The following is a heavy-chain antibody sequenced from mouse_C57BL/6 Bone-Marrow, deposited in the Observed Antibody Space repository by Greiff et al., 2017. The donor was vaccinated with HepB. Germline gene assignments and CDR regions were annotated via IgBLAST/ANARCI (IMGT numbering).Heavy chain of an antibody. CDR3: ARADGYAWFAY. D-gene: IGHD2-2*01. CDR2: IWSDGST. V-gene: IGHV2-6*03. J-gene: IGHJ3*01. CDR1: GFSFTSYG. Sequence: VKLMESGPGLVAPSQSLSITCTVPGFSFTSYGVHWVRQPPGKGLEWLVVIWSDGSTTYNTALISSLSISKDNSKSQVFLKMNSLRTDDTAMYYCARADGYAWFAYWGQGTLVTVSA.